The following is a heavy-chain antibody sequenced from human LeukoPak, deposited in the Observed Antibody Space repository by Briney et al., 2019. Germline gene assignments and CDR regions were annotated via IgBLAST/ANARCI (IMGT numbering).Heavy chain of an antibody. Sequence: GESLKISCKGSGYSFTRYWIGWVRQMPGKGLEWMGIIYPGDSDTRYSPSFQGQVTISADKSISTAYLQWSSLKASDTAMYYCARHGWAYCGGDCYPNWFDPWGQGTLVTVSS. J-gene: IGHJ5*02. CDR2: IYPGDSDT. V-gene: IGHV5-51*01. CDR3: ARHGWAYCGGDCYPNWFDP. D-gene: IGHD2-21*02. CDR1: GYSFTRYW.